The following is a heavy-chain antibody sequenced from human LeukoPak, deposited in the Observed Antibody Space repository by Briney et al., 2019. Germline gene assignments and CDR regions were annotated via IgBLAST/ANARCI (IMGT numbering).Heavy chain of an antibody. CDR2: IYYSGST. CDR3: ARLGYCSGGNCFRYYFDY. J-gene: IGHJ4*02. V-gene: IGHV4-39*01. D-gene: IGHD2-15*01. CDR1: GGSISSSSYY. Sequence: SETLSLTCTVSGGSISSSSYYWGWIRQPPGKDLEWIGSIYYSGSTYYNPSLKSRVTISVDKNQFSLKLSSVTAADTAVYYCARLGYCSGGNCFRYYFDYWGQGILVTVSS.